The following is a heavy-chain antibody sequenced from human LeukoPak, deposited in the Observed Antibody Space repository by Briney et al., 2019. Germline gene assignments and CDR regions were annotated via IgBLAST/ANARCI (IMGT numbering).Heavy chain of an antibody. CDR3: AKGRAGYSSGFDY. V-gene: IGHV3-9*01. CDR1: GFTFDDYA. CDR2: ISWNSGSI. Sequence: GRSLRLSCAASGFTFDDYAMHWVRQAPGKGLEWVSGISWNSGSIGYADSVKGRSTISRDNAKNSLYLQMNSLRAEDTALYYCAKGRAGYSSGFDYWGQGTLVTVSS. D-gene: IGHD6-19*01. J-gene: IGHJ4*02.